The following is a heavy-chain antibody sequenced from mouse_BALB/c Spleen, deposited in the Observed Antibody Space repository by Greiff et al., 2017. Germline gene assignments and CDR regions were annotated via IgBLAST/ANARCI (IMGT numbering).Heavy chain of an antibody. D-gene: IGHD1-1*01. CDR3: ASGYGSRFDY. J-gene: IGHJ2*01. CDR1: GYTFTSYT. CDR2: INPSSGYT. V-gene: IGHV1-4*01. Sequence: VQVVESGAELARPGASVKMSCKASGYTFTSYTMHWVKQRPGQGLEWIGYINPSSGYTNYNQKFKDKATLTADKSSSTAYMQLSSLTSEDSAVYYCASGYGSRFDYWGQGTTLTVSS.